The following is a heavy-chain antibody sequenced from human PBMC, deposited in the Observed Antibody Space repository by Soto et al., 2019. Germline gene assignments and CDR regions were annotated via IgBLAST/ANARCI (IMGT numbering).Heavy chain of an antibody. Sequence: GASVKVSCKVSGYTLTELSMHWVRQAPGKGLEWMGGFDPEDGETIYAQKFQGRVTMTEDTSTDTAYMELSSLRSEDTAVYYCATVVVAAIYYYYGMDVWGQGTTVTVSS. J-gene: IGHJ6*02. CDR1: GYTLTELS. CDR3: ATVVVAAIYYYYGMDV. D-gene: IGHD2-15*01. V-gene: IGHV1-24*01. CDR2: FDPEDGET.